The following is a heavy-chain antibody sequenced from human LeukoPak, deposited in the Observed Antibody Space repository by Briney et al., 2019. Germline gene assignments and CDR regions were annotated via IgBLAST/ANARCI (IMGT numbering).Heavy chain of an antibody. V-gene: IGHV3-33*06. CDR3: AKTPIQYYFDY. CDR1: GFTFSNYG. CDR2: IWYDGSNE. J-gene: IGHJ4*02. D-gene: IGHD2-2*02. Sequence: GGSLRLSCAAAGFTFSNYGMHWVRQAPGKGLEWVAVIWYDGSNEYYADSVKGRFTISRDNSKNTLYLQMNSLRAEDTAVYYCAKTPIQYYFDYWGQGTLVTVSS.